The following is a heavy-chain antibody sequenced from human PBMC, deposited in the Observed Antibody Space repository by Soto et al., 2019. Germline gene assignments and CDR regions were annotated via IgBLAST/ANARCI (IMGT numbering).Heavy chain of an antibody. J-gene: IGHJ5*02. V-gene: IGHV4-30-2*01. Sequence: SETLSLTCAVSGGSISSGGYSWSWIRQPPGKGLEWIGYIYHSGSTYYNPSLKSRVTISVDRSKNQFSLKLSSVTAADTAVYYCARDLAQYYYGSGSSAPTGWFDPWGQGPLVTVSS. D-gene: IGHD3-10*01. CDR2: IYHSGST. CDR3: ARDLAQYYYGSGSSAPTGWFDP. CDR1: GGSISSGGYS.